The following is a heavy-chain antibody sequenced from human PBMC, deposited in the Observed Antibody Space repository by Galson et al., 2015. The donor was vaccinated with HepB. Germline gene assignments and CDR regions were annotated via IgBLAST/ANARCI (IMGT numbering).Heavy chain of an antibody. Sequence: QSGAEVKKPGESLKISCKGSGYSFTSYWIGWVRQMPGKGLEWMGIIYPGDSDTRYSPSFQGQVTISADKSISTAYLQWSSLKASDTAMYYCARRPSPMVQGVPDAFDPWGQGTLVTVSS. J-gene: IGHJ5*02. CDR1: GYSFTSYW. CDR2: IYPGDSDT. D-gene: IGHD3-10*01. CDR3: ARRPSPMVQGVPDAFDP. V-gene: IGHV5-51*03.